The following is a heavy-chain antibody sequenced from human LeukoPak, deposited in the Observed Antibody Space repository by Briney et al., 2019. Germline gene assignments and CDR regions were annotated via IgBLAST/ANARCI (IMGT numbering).Heavy chain of an antibody. J-gene: IGHJ4*02. Sequence: GSLRLSCAASGFTFSSYSMNWVRQAPGKGLEWIGSIYYSGSTYYNPSLKSRVTISVDTSKNQFSLKLSSVTAADTAVYYCARLYYDSSTVDYWGQGTLVTVSS. V-gene: IGHV4-39*01. CDR3: ARLYYDSSTVDY. CDR1: GFTFSSYSMN. CDR2: IYYSGST. D-gene: IGHD3-22*01.